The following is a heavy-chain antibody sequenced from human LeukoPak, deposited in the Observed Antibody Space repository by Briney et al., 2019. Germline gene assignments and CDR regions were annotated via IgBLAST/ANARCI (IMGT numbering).Heavy chain of an antibody. D-gene: IGHD3-16*01. CDR2: INTNTGNP. CDR1: GYTFTSYA. CDR3: ARETKYYDYVWGSNDAFDI. J-gene: IGHJ3*02. Sequence: ASVKVSCKASGYTFTSYAMNWVRQAPGQGLEWMGWINTNTGNPTYAQGFTGRFVFSLDTSVSTAYLQISSLKAEDTAVYYCARETKYYDYVWGSNDAFDIWGQGTMVTVSS. V-gene: IGHV7-4-1*02.